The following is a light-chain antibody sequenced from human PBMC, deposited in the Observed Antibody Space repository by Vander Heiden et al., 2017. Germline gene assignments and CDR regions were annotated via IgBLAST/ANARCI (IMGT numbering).Light chain of an antibody. CDR3: QQSYSTPRT. J-gene: IGKJ2*01. CDR1: QSISNN. V-gene: IGKV1-39*01. Sequence: DIQMTQSPSSLSASVGDRVTINCRASQSISNNLNWYQQKPGKAPKLLIYDASTLQSGVPSRFSGSGSGTGFTLTISRLQPEDFASYFCQQSYSTPRTFGQGTTLEIK. CDR2: DAS.